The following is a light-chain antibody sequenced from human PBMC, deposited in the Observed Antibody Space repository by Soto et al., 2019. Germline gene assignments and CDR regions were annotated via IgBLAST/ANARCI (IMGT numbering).Light chain of an antibody. V-gene: IGKV3-20*01. CDR3: QQYGSSPPA. Sequence: EIVLTQSPATLSLSPGERATLSCRASQSVSSYLAWYQQKPGQAPRLLIYGATNRATGIPDRFSGSGSGTDFTLTISRLEPEDFAVYYCQQYGSSPPAFGQGTRLEIK. CDR1: QSVSSY. J-gene: IGKJ5*01. CDR2: GAT.